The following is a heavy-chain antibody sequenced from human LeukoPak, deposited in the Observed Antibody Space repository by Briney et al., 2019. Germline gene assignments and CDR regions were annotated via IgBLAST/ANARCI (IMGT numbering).Heavy chain of an antibody. Sequence: PGGSLRLSCAASGFTFNSHRMNWVRQAPGKGLEWVSYISSRSNTIYYADSVKGRFTVSRDNARNSLFLLMNSLRDEDTAVYYCERDCPNWGIDCGGQGTLVTVSS. CDR3: ERDCPNWGIDC. J-gene: IGHJ4*02. V-gene: IGHV3-48*02. CDR1: GFTFNSHR. D-gene: IGHD7-27*01. CDR2: ISSRSNTI.